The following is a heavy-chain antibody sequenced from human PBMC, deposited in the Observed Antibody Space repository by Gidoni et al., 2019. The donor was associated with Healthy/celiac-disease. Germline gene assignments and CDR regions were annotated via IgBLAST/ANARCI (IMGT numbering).Heavy chain of an antibody. Sequence: EVQLLEKGGGLVQPGGSLRLSCEAYGVTVSSYAMSWVRQAPGKGREWVSAISGSGGSTSYAASVKGRFTISRDHPKNTLYLQMNSLRAEDTAVYYCAKYAQAKRGYGMDVWGQGTTVTVSS. V-gene: IGHV3-23*01. CDR3: AKYAQAKRGYGMDV. CDR1: GVTVSSYA. CDR2: ISGSGGST. J-gene: IGHJ6*02.